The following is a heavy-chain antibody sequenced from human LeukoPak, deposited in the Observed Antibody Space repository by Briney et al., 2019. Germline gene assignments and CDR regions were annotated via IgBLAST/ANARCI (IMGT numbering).Heavy chain of an antibody. CDR1: GFTFSNAW. Sequence: TGGSLRLSCAASGFTFSNAWMSWVRQAPGQGLEWIGEISLTGLTHYNPSLESRVTVSLDKSKNQLSLNLTSVTAADTAVYYCSRENGAFSPFGYWGQGTLVTVLS. CDR3: SRENGAFSPFGY. CDR2: ISLTGLT. J-gene: IGHJ4*02. D-gene: IGHD2-8*01. V-gene: IGHV4-4*02.